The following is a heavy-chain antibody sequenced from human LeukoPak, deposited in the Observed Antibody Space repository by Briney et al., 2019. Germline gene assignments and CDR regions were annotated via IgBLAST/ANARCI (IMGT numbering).Heavy chain of an antibody. CDR2: IHTSGST. CDR1: GRSISTYY. J-gene: IGHJ4*01. D-gene: IGHD6-19*01. V-gene: IGHV4-4*07. CDR3: AGRGLSTGWTFDY. Sequence: PSDTLSLTCSVSGRSISTYYWRWIRQPAGKGLEWIAQIHTSGSTNFNPSLTSRVSISMDTPNNQFSLMISSVTAADTAIYYCAGRGLSTGWTFDYWGHGTLVTVSS.